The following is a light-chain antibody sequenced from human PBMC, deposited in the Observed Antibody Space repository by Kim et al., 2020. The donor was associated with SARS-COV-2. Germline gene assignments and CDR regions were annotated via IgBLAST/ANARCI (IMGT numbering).Light chain of an antibody. CDR3: QVWDSSPV. Sequence: VSVARGQTANITCGGDNIGRRDVLGYQQKPGQAPVPVIYRDNNRPSGLPERFSRSNSGSTATRTISRAQAGYDADYYCQVWDSSPVFGGGTQLCVL. V-gene: IGLV3-9*01. CDR1: NIGRRD. J-gene: IGLJ3*02. CDR2: RDN.